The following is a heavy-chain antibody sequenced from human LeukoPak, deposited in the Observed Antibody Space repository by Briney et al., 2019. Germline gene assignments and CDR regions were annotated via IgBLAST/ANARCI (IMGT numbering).Heavy chain of an antibody. CDR3: ARGTANHAMDV. CDR2: INTGGIS. Sequence: LETLSLTCTVSGGSISSYYWSWIRQPAGKGLGWIGRINTGGISTYNPALKSRVTMSVDTSKNQLSLKLTSLTAADTAMYYCARGTANHAMDVWGRGTTVTVSS. D-gene: IGHD4/OR15-4a*01. J-gene: IGHJ6*02. CDR1: GGSISSYY. V-gene: IGHV4-4*07.